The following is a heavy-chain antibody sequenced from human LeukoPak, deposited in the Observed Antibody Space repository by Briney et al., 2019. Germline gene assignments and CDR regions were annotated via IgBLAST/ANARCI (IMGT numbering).Heavy chain of an antibody. CDR1: GFTVSGNY. CDR2: ISSSGSTI. V-gene: IGHV3-11*04. CDR3: AELGITMIGGV. Sequence: GGSLRLSCAVSGFTVSGNYMSWVRQAPGKGLEWVSYISSSGSTIYYADSVKGRFTISRDNAKNSLYLQMNSLRAEDTAVYYCAELGITMIGGVWGKGTTVTISS. J-gene: IGHJ6*04. D-gene: IGHD3-10*02.